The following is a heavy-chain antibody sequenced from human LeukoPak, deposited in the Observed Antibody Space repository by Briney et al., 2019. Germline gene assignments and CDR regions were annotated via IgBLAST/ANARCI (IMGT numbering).Heavy chain of an antibody. CDR2: INPGNGNT. Sequence: GASVKVSCKASGYTFTTYAIHWVRQAPGQRLEWMGWINPGNGNTKYSQKFQGRVTITRDTSASTAYMELSSLRSEDTAVYYCARVGLAAAGTGGGDYWGQGTLVTVSS. CDR1: GYTFTTYA. D-gene: IGHD6-13*01. V-gene: IGHV1-3*01. J-gene: IGHJ4*02. CDR3: ARVGLAAAGTGGGDY.